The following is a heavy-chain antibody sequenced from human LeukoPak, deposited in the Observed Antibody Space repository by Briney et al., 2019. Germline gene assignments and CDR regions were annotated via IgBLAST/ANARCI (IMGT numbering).Heavy chain of an antibody. Sequence: PGESLKISCKGSGYSFTSYWIGWVRQMPGKGLEWMGIIYPGDSDTRYSPSFQGQVTISADKSISTAYLQWSSLKASDTAMYYCARHPLGYSYGSDAFDIWGQGTMVTVSS. CDR1: GYSFTSYW. CDR3: ARHPLGYSYGSDAFDI. V-gene: IGHV5-51*01. J-gene: IGHJ3*02. CDR2: IYPGDSDT. D-gene: IGHD5-18*01.